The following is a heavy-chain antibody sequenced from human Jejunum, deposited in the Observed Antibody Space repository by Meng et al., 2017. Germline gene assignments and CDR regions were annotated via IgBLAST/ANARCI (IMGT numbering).Heavy chain of an antibody. D-gene: IGHD1-26*01. V-gene: IGHV3-23*04. CDR2: IGRGTDT. Sequence: LVESGGGLVPPGGSLRLSCAASGFTFSTNYMSWVRRAPGRGLEWVSAIGRGTDTYYADSVKGRFTISRDKPMNTLYLEMNSLRAEDTAVYYCAKHLSGSYTFDYWGQGTLVTVSS. J-gene: IGHJ4*02. CDR3: AKHLSGSYTFDY. CDR1: GFTFSTNY.